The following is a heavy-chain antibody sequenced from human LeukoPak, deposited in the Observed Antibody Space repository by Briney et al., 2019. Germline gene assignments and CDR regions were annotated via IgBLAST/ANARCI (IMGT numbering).Heavy chain of an antibody. CDR2: VIPIFGTA. V-gene: IGHV1-69*13. J-gene: IGHJ5*02. CDR3: ARGGVVVPAAIRSWFDP. Sequence: ASVKVSCKASGGTFSCYAISWVRQAPGQGLEWMGGVIPIFGTANYAQKFQGRVTITADESTSTAYMELSSLRSEDTAVYYCARGGVVVPAAIRSWFDPWGQGTLVTVSS. D-gene: IGHD2-2*02. CDR1: GGTFSCYA.